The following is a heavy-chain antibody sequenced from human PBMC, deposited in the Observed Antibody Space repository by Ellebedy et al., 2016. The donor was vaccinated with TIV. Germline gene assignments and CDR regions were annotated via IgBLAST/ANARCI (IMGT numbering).Heavy chain of an antibody. D-gene: IGHD4-23*01. CDR3: VSDNGGFFNY. Sequence: SETLSLXXAVYSGSFSDYYWSWIRQPPGKGLEWIGEINHSGSTNYNPSLKSRVAISVDTSKNQFSLKLSSVTAADTAVYYCVSDNGGFFNYWGQGTLVTVSP. V-gene: IGHV4-34*01. CDR2: INHSGST. J-gene: IGHJ4*02. CDR1: SGSFSDYY.